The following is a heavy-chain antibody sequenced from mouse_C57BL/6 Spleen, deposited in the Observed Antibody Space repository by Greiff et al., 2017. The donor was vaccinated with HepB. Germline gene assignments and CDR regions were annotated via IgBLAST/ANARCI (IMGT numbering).Heavy chain of an antibody. V-gene: IGHV1-4*01. CDR1: GYTFTSYT. CDR3: ARNLYGSSYFYAMDY. J-gene: IGHJ4*01. CDR2: INPSSGYT. D-gene: IGHD1-1*01. Sequence: QVQLQQSGAELARPGASVKMSCKASGYTFTSYTMHWVKQRPGQGLEWIGYINPSSGYTKYNQKFKDKATLTADKSSSTAYMQLSSLTSEDSAVYYCARNLYGSSYFYAMDYWGQGTAVTGSS.